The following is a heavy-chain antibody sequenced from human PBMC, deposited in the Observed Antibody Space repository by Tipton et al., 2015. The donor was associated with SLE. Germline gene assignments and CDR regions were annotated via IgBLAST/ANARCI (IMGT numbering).Heavy chain of an antibody. V-gene: IGHV1-2*02. D-gene: IGHD6-6*01. Sequence: QVQLVQSGAEVKKPGASVKVSCKASGYTFTGYYMHWVRQAPGQGLEWMGWINPNSGGTNYAQEFQGRVTMTRDTSISTAYMELSRLRSDGTALYYFARDLGSSSSSAGPYYFDYWGQGTLVTVSS. CDR3: ARDLGSSSSSAGPYYFDY. J-gene: IGHJ4*02. CDR2: INPNSGGT. CDR1: GYTFTGYY.